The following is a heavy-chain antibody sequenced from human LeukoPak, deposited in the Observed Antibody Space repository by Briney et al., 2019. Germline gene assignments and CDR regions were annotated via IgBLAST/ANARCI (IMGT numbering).Heavy chain of an antibody. D-gene: IGHD2-15*01. CDR3: ARGVDCSDFAFDI. Sequence: SETLSLTCTVSGGSISSHCWSWIRQPPRKGLEWIGYVYYSGNTNYNPSLKSRVTISVDTSKNQFSLNLSSVTAADTAVYYCARGVDCSDFAFDIWGQGTMVTVSS. V-gene: IGHV4-59*11. CDR2: VYYSGNT. CDR1: GGSISSHC. J-gene: IGHJ3*02.